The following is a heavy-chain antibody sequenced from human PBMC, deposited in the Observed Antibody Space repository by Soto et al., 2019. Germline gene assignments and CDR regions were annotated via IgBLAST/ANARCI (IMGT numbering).Heavy chain of an antibody. D-gene: IGHD6-19*01. CDR2: INHSGST. J-gene: IGHJ5*02. CDR3: ARGRVAVAGTRWFDP. Sequence: PSETLSLTCAVYCGSFSGYYWSWIRQPPGKGLEWIGEINHSGSTNYNPSLKSRVTISVDTSKNQFSLKLSSVTAADTAVYYCARGRVAVAGTRWFDPWGQGTLVTVSS. CDR1: CGSFSGYY. V-gene: IGHV4-34*01.